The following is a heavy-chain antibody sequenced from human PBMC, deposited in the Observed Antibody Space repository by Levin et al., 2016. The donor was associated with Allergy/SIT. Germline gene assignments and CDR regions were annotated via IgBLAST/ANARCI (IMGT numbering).Heavy chain of an antibody. CDR2: IYYSGST. Sequence: WIRQPPGKGLEWIGSIYYSGSTYYNPSLKSRVTISVDTSKNQFSLKLSSVTAADTAVYYCARQRWQRLVFRSQNWFDPWGQGTLVTVSS. CDR3: ARQRWQRLVFRSQNWFDP. J-gene: IGHJ5*02. D-gene: IGHD6-13*01. V-gene: IGHV4-39*01.